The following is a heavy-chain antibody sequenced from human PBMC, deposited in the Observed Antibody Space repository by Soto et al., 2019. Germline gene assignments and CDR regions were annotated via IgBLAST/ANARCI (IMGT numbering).Heavy chain of an antibody. CDR3: ARESHDILTGPPWVWYFDL. D-gene: IGHD3-9*01. V-gene: IGHV4-34*01. CDR1: GGSFSGYY. Sequence: QVQLHQRGAGPLRPLETLSLTCGVSGGSFSGYYWAWIRQSPGKGLEWIGEINDRGSINYNPSLKSRVSISVDTSKNHYSLNLRSVTSADTAVYYCARESHDILTGPPWVWYFDLWGRGTLVTVSS. CDR2: INDRGSI. J-gene: IGHJ2*01.